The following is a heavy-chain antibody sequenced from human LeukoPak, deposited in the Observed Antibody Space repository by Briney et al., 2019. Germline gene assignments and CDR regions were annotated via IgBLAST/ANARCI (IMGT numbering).Heavy chain of an antibody. D-gene: IGHD6-19*01. CDR2: ISGSGGST. V-gene: IGHV3-23*01. CDR3: ARGAVAGTIAFDY. CDR1: GLTFSSYA. Sequence: GGSLRLSCAASGLTFSSYAMSWVRQAPGKGLEWVSAISGSGGSTYYADSVKGRFTISRDNAKNSLYLQMNSLRAEDTAVYYCARGAVAGTIAFDYWGQGTLVTVSS. J-gene: IGHJ4*02.